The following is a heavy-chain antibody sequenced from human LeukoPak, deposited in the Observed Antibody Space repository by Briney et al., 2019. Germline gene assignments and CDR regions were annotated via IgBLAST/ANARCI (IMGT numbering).Heavy chain of an antibody. CDR3: AKASYSSSWRDYAFDI. CDR2: ISSSSSYI. V-gene: IGHV3-21*01. J-gene: IGHJ3*02. D-gene: IGHD6-13*01. Sequence: GGSLRLSCAASGFTFSSYSMNWVRQAPGKGLEWVSSISSSSSYIYYADSVKGRFTISRDNAKNSLYLQMNSLRAEDTAVYYCAKASYSSSWRDYAFDIWGQGTMVTVSS. CDR1: GFTFSSYS.